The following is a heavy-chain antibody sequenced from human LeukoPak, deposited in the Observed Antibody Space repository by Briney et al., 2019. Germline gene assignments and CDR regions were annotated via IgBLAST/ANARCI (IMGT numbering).Heavy chain of an antibody. V-gene: IGHV3-23*01. Sequence: GASLRLSCAASGFTFKEYGMSWVRQTPGKGLEWVSTINENARNTHYADSVQGRFTISRDNSKNTLLLQMNSLRVDDTALYYCTKGDGGWYPIDYWGQGTLVIVSS. CDR1: GFTFKEYG. CDR3: TKGDGGWYPIDY. CDR2: INENARNT. J-gene: IGHJ4*02. D-gene: IGHD6-19*01.